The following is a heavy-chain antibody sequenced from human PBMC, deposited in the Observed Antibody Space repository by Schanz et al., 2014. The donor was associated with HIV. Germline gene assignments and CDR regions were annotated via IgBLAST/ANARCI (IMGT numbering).Heavy chain of an antibody. D-gene: IGHD3-22*01. J-gene: IGHJ4*02. CDR3: ARGALYYYDSTGYYHLDY. Sequence: QVQLVQSGAEVKKPGASVKISCKASGYGYIFTTYYIHWVRQAPGQGLEWMGWINPNSGSTIYAQKLQGRVTMTTDTSTSTAYMELRSLRSDDTAVYYCARGALYYYDSTGYYHLDYWGQGTLVTVSS. V-gene: IGHV1-2*02. CDR2: INPNSGST. CDR1: GYGYIFTTYY.